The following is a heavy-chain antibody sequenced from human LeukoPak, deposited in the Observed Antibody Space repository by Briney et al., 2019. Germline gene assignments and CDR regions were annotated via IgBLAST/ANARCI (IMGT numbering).Heavy chain of an antibody. CDR3: ASHLGARFTGSLRYFDY. V-gene: IGHV3-23*01. D-gene: IGHD3-10*01. CDR2: ISGSGGST. Sequence: GGSLRLSCAASGFTFSSYAMSWVRQAPGKGLEWVSAISGSGGSTYYADSVKGRFTISRDNSKNTLYLQMNSLRAEDTAVYYCASHLGARFTGSLRYFDYWGQGTLVTVSS. J-gene: IGHJ4*02. CDR1: GFTFSSYA.